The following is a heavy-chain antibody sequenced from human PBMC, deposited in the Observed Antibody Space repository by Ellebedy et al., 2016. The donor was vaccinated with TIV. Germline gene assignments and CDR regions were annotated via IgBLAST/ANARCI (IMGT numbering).Heavy chain of an antibody. Sequence: SETLSLXCTVSGGSIATSGYYWDWIRQPPGKGLEWTGRIYYGGNTYYNPSLKSRVTISVDKSKNQFSLRLSSVTAADTAVYYCARSGLTTAAALEYWGQGVLVTVSS. CDR1: GGSIATSGYY. V-gene: IGHV4-39*01. D-gene: IGHD2/OR15-2a*01. J-gene: IGHJ4*02. CDR2: IYYGGNT. CDR3: ARSGLTTAAALEY.